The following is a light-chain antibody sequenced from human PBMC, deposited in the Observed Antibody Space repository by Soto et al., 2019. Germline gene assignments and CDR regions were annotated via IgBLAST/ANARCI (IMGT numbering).Light chain of an antibody. CDR3: QQYNYWPS. CDR2: AAS. CDR1: QNIGNN. V-gene: IGKV3-15*01. J-gene: IGKJ1*01. Sequence: EIVMTQSPATLSVSPGERVTLSCKAGQNIGNNLGWYQQKPGQTPRLLIYAASTRATGIPARFSGTASGTEFTLIISSLQSEDTAVYYCQQYNYWPSFGQGTKVEI.